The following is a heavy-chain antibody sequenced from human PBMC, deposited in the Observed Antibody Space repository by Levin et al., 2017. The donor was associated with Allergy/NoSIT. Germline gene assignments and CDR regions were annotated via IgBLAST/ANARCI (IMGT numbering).Heavy chain of an antibody. CDR2: ISGSGGST. CDR3: AKDVGIVLMVYGAFDY. V-gene: IGHV3-23*01. CDR1: GFTFSSYA. J-gene: IGHJ4*02. D-gene: IGHD2-8*01. Sequence: GGSLRLSCAASGFTFSSYAMSWVRQAPGKGLEWVSAISGSGGSTYYADSVKGRFTISRDNSKNTLYLQMNSLRAEDTAVYYCAKDVGIVLMVYGAFDYWGQGTLVTVSS.